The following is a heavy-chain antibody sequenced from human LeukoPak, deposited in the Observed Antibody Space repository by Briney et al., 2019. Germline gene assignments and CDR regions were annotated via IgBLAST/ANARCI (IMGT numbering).Heavy chain of an antibody. J-gene: IGHJ4*02. CDR3: ARERQSAAPDCYFDS. CDR1: GFTFSSYE. Sequence: PGGSLRLSCAASGFTFSSYEMNWVRQAPGKGLEWVSYISSSGSPIDYADSVKGRFTISRDNAKNSLYLQMNSLRAEDTALYYCARERQSAAPDCYFDSWGQGTLVTVSS. V-gene: IGHV3-48*03. D-gene: IGHD6-13*01. CDR2: ISSSGSPI.